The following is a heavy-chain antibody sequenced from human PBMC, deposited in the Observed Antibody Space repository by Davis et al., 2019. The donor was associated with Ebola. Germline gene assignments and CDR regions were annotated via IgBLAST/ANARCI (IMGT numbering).Heavy chain of an antibody. Sequence: MPGGSLRPSWTLSGGSISSYYWSWIRQPPGKGLEWNGYTYYIGSTNYNPSLKSRVTISVDTSKSQFSLKLSSVTAADTAVYYCAKNTRVRGGAFDIWGQGTMVTVSS. J-gene: IGHJ3*02. CDR3: AKNTRVRGGAFDI. D-gene: IGHD3-10*01. CDR1: GGSISSYY. V-gene: IGHV4-59*08. CDR2: TYYIGST.